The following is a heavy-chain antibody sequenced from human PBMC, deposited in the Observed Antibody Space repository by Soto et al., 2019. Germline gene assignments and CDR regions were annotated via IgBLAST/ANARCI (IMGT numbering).Heavy chain of an antibody. CDR1: GGYITNYY. V-gene: IGHV4-59*01. J-gene: IGHJ4*02. CDR2: IFYSGNT. Sequence: QVQLQESGPGLVKPSETLSLTCTVSGGYITNYYWSWIRQPPGKGLEWIGYIFYSGNTNYNPSLRSRVNIIVDXSKNQFSLRLSSVTAADTAVYYCARDSGYGDPFDYWGQGTLVTVSS. D-gene: IGHD4-17*01. CDR3: ARDSGYGDPFDY.